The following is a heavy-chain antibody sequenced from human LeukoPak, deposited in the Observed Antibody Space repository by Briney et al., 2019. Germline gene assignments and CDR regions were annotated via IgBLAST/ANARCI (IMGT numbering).Heavy chain of an antibody. D-gene: IGHD5-18*01. V-gene: IGHV1-69*04. CDR2: IIPILGIA. Sequence: GASVKVSCKASGGTFSSYAISWVRRAPGQGLEWMGRIIPILGIANYAQKFQGRVTITADKSTSTAYMELSSLRSEDTAVYYCATTFPNTAMVRAFAYWGQGTLVTVSS. CDR1: GGTFSSYA. CDR3: ATTFPNTAMVRAFAY. J-gene: IGHJ4*02.